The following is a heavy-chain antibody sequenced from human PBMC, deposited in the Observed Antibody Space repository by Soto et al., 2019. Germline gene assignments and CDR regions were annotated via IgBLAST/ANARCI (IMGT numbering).Heavy chain of an antibody. CDR1: GESFSGYY. J-gene: IGHJ4*02. Sequence: SETLSLTCAVYGESFSGYYWSWIRQPPGKGLEWIGEINHSGSTNYNPSLKSRVTISVDTSKNQFSLKLSSVTAADTAVYYCASSSSIAARPGVYWGQGTLVTVSS. CDR3: ASSSSIAARPGVY. CDR2: INHSGST. V-gene: IGHV4-34*01. D-gene: IGHD6-6*01.